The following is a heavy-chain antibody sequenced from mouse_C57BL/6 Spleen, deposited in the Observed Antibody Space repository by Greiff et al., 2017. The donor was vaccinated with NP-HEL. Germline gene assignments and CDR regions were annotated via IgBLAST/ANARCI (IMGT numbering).Heavy chain of an antibody. CDR2: IYPGDGDT. V-gene: IGHV1-82*01. Sequence: QVQLQQSGPELVKPGASVKISCKASGYAFSSSWMNWVKQRPGKGLEWIGRIYPGDGDTNYNGKFKGKATLTADKSSSTAYMQLSSRTSEDSAVYFCARSSRQLRLTWFAYWGQGTLVTVSA. D-gene: IGHD3-2*02. J-gene: IGHJ3*01. CDR3: ARSSRQLRLTWFAY. CDR1: GYAFSSSW.